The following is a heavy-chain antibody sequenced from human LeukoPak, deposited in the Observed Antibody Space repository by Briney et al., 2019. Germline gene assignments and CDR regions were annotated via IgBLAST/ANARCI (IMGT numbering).Heavy chain of an antibody. CDR2: IKPDGSEK. J-gene: IGHJ4*02. CDR1: GFTFSDYC. CDR3: ARARIDY. V-gene: IGHV3-7*01. Sequence: GGSLRLSCAASGFTFSDYCMTWVRQAPGKGLEWVANIKPDGSEKYYADSLKGRFTISRDNAKNSLYLQMNSLRAEDTAVYYCARARIDYWGQGTLVTVSS. D-gene: IGHD1-14*01.